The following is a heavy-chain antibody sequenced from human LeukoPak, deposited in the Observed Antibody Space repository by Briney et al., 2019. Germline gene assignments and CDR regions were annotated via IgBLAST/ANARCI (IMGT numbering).Heavy chain of an antibody. CDR3: ARDRAEGKTWVEFDP. CDR2: IYSDGVT. CDR1: GFIVNSYG. Sequence: GGSLRLSCAASGFIVNSYGMSWVRQAPGKGLAWVSLIYSDGVTQYADSVKGRFTISRDNSKNTLYLQMNSLRDVDTAVYFCARDRAEGKTWVEFDPWGQGTLVTVSS. J-gene: IGHJ5*02. V-gene: IGHV3-66*02.